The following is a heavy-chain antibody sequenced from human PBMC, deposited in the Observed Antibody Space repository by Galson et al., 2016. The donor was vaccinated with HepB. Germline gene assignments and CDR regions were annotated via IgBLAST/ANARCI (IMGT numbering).Heavy chain of an antibody. CDR2: IVGSGGGT. J-gene: IGHJ4*02. Sequence: SLRLSCAASGFTFSSYAMTWVRQAPGKGLECVSAIVGSGGGTYYADSVKGRFTISRDDSKSTLYLQMNSLGADDTAVYYCTKVRGVISGSGIFDYWGQGTLVTVSS. CDR3: TKVRGVISGSGIFDY. V-gene: IGHV3-23*01. D-gene: IGHD3-10*01. CDR1: GFTFSSYA.